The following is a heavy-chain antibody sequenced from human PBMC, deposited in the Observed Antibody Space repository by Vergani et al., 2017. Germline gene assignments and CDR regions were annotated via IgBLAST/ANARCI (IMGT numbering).Heavy chain of an antibody. V-gene: IGHV3-21*01. J-gene: IGHJ6*02. Sequence: EVQLVESGGGLVKPVGSLRLSCAASGFTFSSYSMNWVRQAPGKGLEWVSSISSSSSYIYYADSVKGRFTISRDNAKNSLYLQMNSLRAEDTAVYYCARDIIAANGMDVWGQGTTVTVSS. CDR3: ARDIIAANGMDV. CDR2: ISSSSSYI. D-gene: IGHD6-6*01. CDR1: GFTFSSYS.